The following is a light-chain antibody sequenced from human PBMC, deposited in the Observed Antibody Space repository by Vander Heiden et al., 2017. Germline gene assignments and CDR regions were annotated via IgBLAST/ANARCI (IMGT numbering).Light chain of an antibody. V-gene: IGKV1-39*01. CDR1: QSISNY. CDR2: AAS. J-gene: IGKJ1*01. Sequence: DIQMTQSPSSLSASVGDRVTITCRASQSISNYLNWYQQKPGKAPKLLISAASSLQSGVPSRFSGSGSGTDFTLTISSLQPEDFATYYCQQSDTTFEEFGQGTKVEIK. CDR3: QQSDTTFEE.